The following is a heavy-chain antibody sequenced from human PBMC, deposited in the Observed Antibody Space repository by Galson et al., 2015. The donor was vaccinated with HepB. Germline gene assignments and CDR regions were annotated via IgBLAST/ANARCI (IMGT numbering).Heavy chain of an antibody. V-gene: IGHV1-18*04. CDR3: ARDVTWGPDKVATTPLGY. J-gene: IGHJ4*02. CDR2: ISAYNGNT. CDR1: GYTFTSYG. D-gene: IGHD5-12*01. Sequence: SVKVSCKASGYTFTSYGISWVRQAPGQGLEWMGWISAYNGNTNYAQKLQGRVTMTTDTSTSTAYMELRSLRSDDTAVYYCARDVTWGPDKVATTPLGYWGQGTLVTVSS.